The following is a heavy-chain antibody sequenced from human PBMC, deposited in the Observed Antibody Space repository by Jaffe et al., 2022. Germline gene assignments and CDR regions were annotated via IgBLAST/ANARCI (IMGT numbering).Heavy chain of an antibody. D-gene: IGHD4-17*01. Sequence: EVQLVESGGGLVQPGGSLRLSCAASGFTFSSYAMHWVRQAPGKGLEYVSAISSNGGSTYYANSVKGRFTISRDNSKNTLYLQMGSLRAEDMAVYYCARFTVTDGRFDYWGQGTLVTVSS. CDR3: ARFTVTDGRFDY. CDR1: GFTFSSYA. V-gene: IGHV3-64*01. CDR2: ISSNGGST. J-gene: IGHJ4*02.